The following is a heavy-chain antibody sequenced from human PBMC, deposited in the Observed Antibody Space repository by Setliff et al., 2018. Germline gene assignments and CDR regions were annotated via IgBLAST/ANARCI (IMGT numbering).Heavy chain of an antibody. D-gene: IGHD5-12*01. CDR3: ARGFRWLNGFDP. J-gene: IGHJ5*02. CDR1: GDIFSSNG. CDR2: MNPNSGNT. Sequence: ASVKVSCKASGDIFSSNGITWVRQAPGQGLEWMGWMNPNSGNTGYAQKFQGRVTMTRNTSISTAYMELSSLRSEDTAVYYCARGFRWLNGFDPWGQGTLVTSPQ. V-gene: IGHV1-8*01.